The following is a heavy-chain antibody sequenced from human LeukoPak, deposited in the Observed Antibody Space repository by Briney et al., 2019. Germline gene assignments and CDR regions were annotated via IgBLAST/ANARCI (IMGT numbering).Heavy chain of an antibody. D-gene: IGHD2-15*01. J-gene: IGHJ4*02. CDR1: GFTFSDYY. Sequence: GGSLRLSCAASGFTFSDYYMSWIRQAPGKGLEWVSYISSSGSTIYYADSVKGRFTISRDNAKNSLYLQMNSLRAKDTAVYYCARDKEDIVVVVAATWRVFDYWGQGTLVTVSS. V-gene: IGHV3-11*01. CDR2: ISSSGSTI. CDR3: ARDKEDIVVVVAATWRVFDY.